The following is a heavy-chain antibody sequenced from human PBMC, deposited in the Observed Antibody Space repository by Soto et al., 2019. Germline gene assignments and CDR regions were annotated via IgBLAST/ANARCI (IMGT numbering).Heavy chain of an antibody. CDR1: GGSISSGGYY. Sequence: QVQLQESGPGLVKPSQTLSLTCTVSGGSISSGGYYWSWIRQHPGKGLEWIGYIYYSGSTYYNPSLKSRVTISVDTSKNQFSLKLSSVTAADTAVYYCARVRRDLMTTVTNKPTTFDYWGQGTLVTVSS. D-gene: IGHD4-4*01. CDR3: ARVRRDLMTTVTNKPTTFDY. V-gene: IGHV4-31*03. J-gene: IGHJ4*02. CDR2: IYYSGST.